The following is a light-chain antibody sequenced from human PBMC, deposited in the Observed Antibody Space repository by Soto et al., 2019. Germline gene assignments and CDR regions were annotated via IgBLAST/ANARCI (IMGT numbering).Light chain of an antibody. Sequence: EIVMTQSPATLSVSPGERATLSCRASQSVSNKLAWYQQKPGQAPRLLIHGASIRATGIPARFSGSGSGTEFTLTITSLQSEDFAVYYCQQYDNWPPVTFGQGTKVEIK. J-gene: IGKJ1*01. CDR3: QQYDNWPPVT. CDR1: QSVSNK. CDR2: GAS. V-gene: IGKV3D-15*01.